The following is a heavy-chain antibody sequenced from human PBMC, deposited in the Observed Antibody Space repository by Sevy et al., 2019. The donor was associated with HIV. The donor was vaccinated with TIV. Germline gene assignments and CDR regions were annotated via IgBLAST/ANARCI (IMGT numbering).Heavy chain of an antibody. V-gene: IGHV3-23*01. D-gene: IGHD3-10*01. J-gene: IGHJ4*02. Sequence: GGSLRLSCAASGFTFSSYAMSWVRQAPGKGLEWVSAISGSGGSTYYADSVKGRFTISRDNSKNTLYLQMDSLRAEDTAVYYCAKARDPMVRGVITFDYWGQGTLVTVSS. CDR3: AKARDPMVRGVITFDY. CDR1: GFTFSSYA. CDR2: ISGSGGST.